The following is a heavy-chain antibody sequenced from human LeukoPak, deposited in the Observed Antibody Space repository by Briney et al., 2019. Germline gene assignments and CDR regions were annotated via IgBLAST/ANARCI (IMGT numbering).Heavy chain of an antibody. CDR1: GFTFSNYW. J-gene: IGHJ4*02. CDR2: IDEDGSET. D-gene: IGHD4-17*01. Sequence: GGSLRLSCEVSGFTFSNYWMMWVRQAPGKGLEWVASIDEDGSETNYVDSVTGRFTISRDNAKNSLYLQMNSLRAEDTAVYYCARDKYYGDSYFEYWGQGTLVTVSS. V-gene: IGHV3-7*01. CDR3: ARDKYYGDSYFEY.